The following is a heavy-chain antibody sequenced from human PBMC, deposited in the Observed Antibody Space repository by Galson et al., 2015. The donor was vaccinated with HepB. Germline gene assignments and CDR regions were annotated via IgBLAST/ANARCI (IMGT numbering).Heavy chain of an antibody. D-gene: IGHD7-27*01. CDR1: GGTFSSYA. Sequence: SVKVSCKASGGTFSSYAISWVRQAPGQGLEWMGGITPIFGTANYAQKFQGRVTITADESTSTAYMELSSLRSEDTAVYNCARDPTGDRIFDYWGQGTLVTVSS. CDR2: ITPIFGTA. V-gene: IGHV1-69*13. J-gene: IGHJ4*02. CDR3: ARDPTGDRIFDY.